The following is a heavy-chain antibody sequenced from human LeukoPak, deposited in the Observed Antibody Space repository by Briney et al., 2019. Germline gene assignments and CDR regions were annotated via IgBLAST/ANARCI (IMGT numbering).Heavy chain of an antibody. D-gene: IGHD6-19*01. CDR1: RFTFISSA. CDR2: VSGGAGST. Sequence: PGGSLRLSCPASRFTFISSAMIWVLQAPGKGLEWVSTVSGGAGSTYYADSVKGRFTISRDNSKNTLYLQINSLRAEVTAVYYCAKGEQWLFPSPAYWGQGTLVTVSS. J-gene: IGHJ4*02. CDR3: AKGEQWLFPSPAY. V-gene: IGHV3-23*01.